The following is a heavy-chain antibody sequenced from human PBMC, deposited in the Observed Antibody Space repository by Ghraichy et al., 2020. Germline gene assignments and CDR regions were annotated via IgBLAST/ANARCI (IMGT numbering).Heavy chain of an antibody. D-gene: IGHD3-16*02. CDR1: GYTFTSYG. CDR2: ISAYNGNT. CDR3: ARDPIFTPYDYIWGSYRQTFDY. Sequence: ASVKVSCKASGYTFTSYGISWVRQAPGQGLEWMGWISAYNGNTNYAQKLQGRVTMTTDTSTSTAYMELRSLRSDDTAVYYCARDPIFTPYDYIWGSYRQTFDYWGQGTLVTVSS. V-gene: IGHV1-18*01. J-gene: IGHJ4*02.